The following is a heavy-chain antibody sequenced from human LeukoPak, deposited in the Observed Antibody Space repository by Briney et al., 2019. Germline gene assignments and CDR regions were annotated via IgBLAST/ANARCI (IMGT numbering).Heavy chain of an antibody. Sequence: SETLSITCSGSGASISSGSNYWRWIRQPPGKTLEWIGSIYSSGSTYYNPSLKSRVIIIIDTPKNHFSLTLSSVTAADTAVYYCARSDGYGLVGIWGQGTMVTVSS. V-gene: IGHV4-39*07. CDR3: ARSDGYGLVGI. CDR2: IYSSGST. J-gene: IGHJ3*02. D-gene: IGHD3-10*01. CDR1: GASISSGSNY.